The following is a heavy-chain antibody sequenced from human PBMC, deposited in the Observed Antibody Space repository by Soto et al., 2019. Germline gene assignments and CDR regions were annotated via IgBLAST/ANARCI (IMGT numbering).Heavy chain of an antibody. CDR3: ARDTGYTFGSLNY. J-gene: IGHJ4*02. CDR1: GYTFTDYA. V-gene: IGHV1-3*01. CDR2: MNAGVGNT. Sequence: HVELVQSGADVKTPGASVTISCKASGYTFTDYALHWVRQAPGQRLEWMGWMNAGVGNTLYSQKFQGRITITRDTSASTAYMELNSLKSEDTAIYYCARDTGYTFGSLNYWGPGTLVTVSS. D-gene: IGHD5-18*01.